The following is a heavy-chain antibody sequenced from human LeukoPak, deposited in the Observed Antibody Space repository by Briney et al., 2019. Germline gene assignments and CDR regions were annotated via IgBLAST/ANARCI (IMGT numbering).Heavy chain of an antibody. CDR1: GGSISTYY. Sequence: SETLSLTCTVSGGSISTYYWSWIRQPPGKGLEWIGYIYYSGSTSYNPSLKSRVTISVDTSKNQFSLKLSSVTAADTAVYYCARDRTAAAGTGWFDPWGQGTLVTVSS. V-gene: IGHV4-59*01. CDR3: ARDRTAAAGTGWFDP. D-gene: IGHD6-13*01. J-gene: IGHJ5*02. CDR2: IYYSGST.